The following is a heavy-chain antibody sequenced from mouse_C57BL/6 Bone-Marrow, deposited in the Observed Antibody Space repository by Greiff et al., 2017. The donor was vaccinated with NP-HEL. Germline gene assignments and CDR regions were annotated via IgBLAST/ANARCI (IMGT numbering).Heavy chain of an antibody. J-gene: IGHJ2*01. Sequence: QVQLQQPGAELVKPGASVKLSCKASGYTFTSYWMQWVKQRPGQGLEWIGEIDPSDSYTNYNQKFKGKATLTVDTSSSTAYMQLSSLTSDDLAVYYCARGDYYGSSSYYFDYWGQGTTLTVSS. CDR1: GYTFTSYW. CDR2: IDPSDSYT. CDR3: ARGDYYGSSSYYFDY. V-gene: IGHV1-50*01. D-gene: IGHD1-1*01.